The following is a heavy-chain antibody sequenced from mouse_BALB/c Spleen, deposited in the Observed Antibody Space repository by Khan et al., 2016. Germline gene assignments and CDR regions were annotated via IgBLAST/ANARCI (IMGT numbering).Heavy chain of an antibody. J-gene: IGHJ1*01. CDR1: GLNINDTY. CDR2: IDPPNGNT. Sequence: VQLKQSGAELVKSGATVTLSCTASGLNINDTYMHWLKQCPEQGLEWIGRIDPPNGNTKHHLKFQGKTTITAVTSTTTALLQLSSVTSEDAAVYYCARMARKWGQGTTVTVSA. V-gene: IGHV14-3*02. CDR3: ARMARK.